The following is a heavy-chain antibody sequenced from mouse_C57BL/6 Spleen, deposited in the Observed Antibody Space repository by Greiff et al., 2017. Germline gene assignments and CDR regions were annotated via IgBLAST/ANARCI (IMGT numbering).Heavy chain of an antibody. V-gene: IGHV5-17*01. CDR2: ISSGSGTI. Sequence: DVQLVESGGGLVKPGGSLKLSCAASGFTFSDYGMHWVRQDPEKGLEWVAYISSGSGTIYYADTVKGRFTISRDNAKNTLFLQMTSLRSEDAAMYYCASGYDYSGFGCWGQGTLVTVSA. J-gene: IGHJ3*01. D-gene: IGHD2-4*01. CDR1: GFTFSDYG. CDR3: ASGYDYSGFGC.